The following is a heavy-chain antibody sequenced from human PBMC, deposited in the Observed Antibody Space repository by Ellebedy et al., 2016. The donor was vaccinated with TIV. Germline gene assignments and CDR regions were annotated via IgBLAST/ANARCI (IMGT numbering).Heavy chain of an antibody. CDR2: ITESGGNT. CDR3: ASSRYHYYLGNTIFVY. J-gene: IGHJ4*02. CDR1: GLTFSSHA. V-gene: IGHV3-23*01. D-gene: IGHD3-10*01. Sequence: GESLKISCAASGLTFSSHAMSWVRQAPGKGLEWVSSITESGGNTYYADSVKGRFTISRDNSKDTLFLQMNSLRAEDTAVYYCASSRYHYYLGNTIFVYWGQGTLVTVSS.